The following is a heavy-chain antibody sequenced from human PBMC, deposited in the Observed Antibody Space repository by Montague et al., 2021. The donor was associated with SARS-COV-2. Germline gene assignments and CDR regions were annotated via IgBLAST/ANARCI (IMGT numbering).Heavy chain of an antibody. J-gene: IGHJ5*02. CDR3: ARDDPYCTNGVCYTGNWFDP. CDR2: TYYRSKWKN. V-gene: IGHV6-1*01. D-gene: IGHD2-8*01. CDR1: GDSVSSNRDA. Sequence: CAISGDSVSSNRDAGKWRRQTPSRGREWLGRTYYRSKWKNDYAVSVKSRITINPDTSKSQFSLQLNSVTPGDTAVYYCARDDPYCTNGVCYTGNWFDPWGHGTLVTVSS.